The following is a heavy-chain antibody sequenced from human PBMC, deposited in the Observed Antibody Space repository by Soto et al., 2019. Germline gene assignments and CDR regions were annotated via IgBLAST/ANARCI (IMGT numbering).Heavy chain of an antibody. D-gene: IGHD5-18*01. CDR2: ISGSNNYI. CDR3: VRAPNYIYVSDAFDM. Sequence: LSLSFAAPGFTFNTYSMNWVRQAPGKGLEWVSCISGSNNYIYYADSVKGRFTISRDNAKNSLYLQLNSLRAEDTAVYYCVRAPNYIYVSDAFDMWGNGT. J-gene: IGHJ3*02. CDR1: GFTFNTYS. V-gene: IGHV3-21*01.